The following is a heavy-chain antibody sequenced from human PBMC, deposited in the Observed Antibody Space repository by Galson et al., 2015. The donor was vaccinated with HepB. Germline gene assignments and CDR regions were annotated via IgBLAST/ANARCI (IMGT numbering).Heavy chain of an antibody. D-gene: IGHD3-22*01. CDR1: GFTFSSYA. V-gene: IGHV3-23*01. CDR3: ARDPPYYDSSGYHPDY. Sequence: SLRLSCAASGFTFSSYAMSWVRQAPGKGLEWASAISGSGGSTYYADSVKGRFTISRDNSKNTLYLQMNSLRAEDTAVYYCARDPPYYDSSGYHPDYWGQGTLVTVSS. CDR2: ISGSGGST. J-gene: IGHJ4*02.